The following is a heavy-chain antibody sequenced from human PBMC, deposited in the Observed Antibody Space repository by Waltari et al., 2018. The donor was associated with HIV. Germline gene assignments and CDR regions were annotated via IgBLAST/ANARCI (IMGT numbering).Heavy chain of an antibody. CDR1: GYTFTGCY. D-gene: IGHD3-10*01. CDR2: INRKSGGT. CDR3: ARDSLLPPRGGFDY. V-gene: IGHV1-2*06. J-gene: IGHJ4*02. Sequence: QVQLVQSGAEVKKPGASVKVSCKASGYTFTGCYMHWVRQAPGQGLEWKRRINRKSGGTNDAQKFQGRVTMTRDTSISTAYMELSRLRSDDTAVYYCARDSLLPPRGGFDYWGQGTLVTVCS.